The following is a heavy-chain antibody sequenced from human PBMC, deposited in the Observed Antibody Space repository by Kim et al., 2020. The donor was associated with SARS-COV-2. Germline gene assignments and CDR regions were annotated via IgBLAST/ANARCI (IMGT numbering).Heavy chain of an antibody. V-gene: IGHV4-34*01. CDR3: ATSSDDCTNGVCYGLFDY. D-gene: IGHD2-8*01. Sequence: GRVTISVDTSKNQFSLKLSSVTAADTAVYYCATSSDDCTNGVCYGLFDYWGQGTLVTVSS. J-gene: IGHJ4*02.